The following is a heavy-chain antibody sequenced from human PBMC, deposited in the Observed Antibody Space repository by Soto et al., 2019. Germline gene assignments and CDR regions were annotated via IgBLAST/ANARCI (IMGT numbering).Heavy chain of an antibody. V-gene: IGHV2-26*01. Sequence: QVTLKESGPVLVKPTETLTLTCTVSGFSLSNARMGVSWIRQPPGKALEWLAHIFSNDEKSYSTSLKSRLTISKSTSKSQVVLNMTNMDPVETATYDGARISFGSSWFYYFDYWGQGTRVTVSS. CDR2: IFSNDEK. CDR1: GFSLSNARMG. D-gene: IGHD6-13*01. CDR3: ARISFGSSWFYYFDY. J-gene: IGHJ4*02.